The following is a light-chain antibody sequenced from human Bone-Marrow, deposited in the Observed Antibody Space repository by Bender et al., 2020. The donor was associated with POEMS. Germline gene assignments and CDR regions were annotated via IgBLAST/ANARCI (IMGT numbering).Light chain of an antibody. Sequence: QSALTQPPSASGSPGQSVTISCTGTSSDVGGYNYVSWYQQHPGKAPKLIIYEVSIRPSGVPDRFSGSKSGNTASLTVSGLQADDEADYYCISYAGNYNFIFGGGTTLTVL. CDR2: EVS. CDR1: SSDVGGYNY. V-gene: IGLV2-8*01. J-gene: IGLJ2*01. CDR3: ISYAGNYNFI.